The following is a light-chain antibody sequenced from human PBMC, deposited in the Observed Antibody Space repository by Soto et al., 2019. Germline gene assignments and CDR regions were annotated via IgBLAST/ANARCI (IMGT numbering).Light chain of an antibody. J-gene: IGLJ2*01. V-gene: IGLV2-14*01. CDR1: SSDVGGYNY. CDR3: SSYTSSRIVV. Sequence: QSALTQPASVSGSPGQSITISCTGTSSDVGGYNYVSWYQQYPVKAPKLMIYEVSNRPSGVSNRFSGSKSANTASLTISGLQAEDEADYYCSSYTSSRIVVFGGGTKVTVL. CDR2: EVS.